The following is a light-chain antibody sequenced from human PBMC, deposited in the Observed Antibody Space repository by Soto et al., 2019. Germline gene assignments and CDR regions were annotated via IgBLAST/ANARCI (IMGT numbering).Light chain of an antibody. Sequence: DIVMTQSPAILSVSLGERANLSCLASQSISDNLAWYQQRSGQAHRRLIYGASTRATGVPARFSGSGSGTEFTLTISSLQSDDFAIYYCQQYKRWPPLTFGGGTKVE. V-gene: IGKV3-15*01. CDR2: GAS. J-gene: IGKJ4*01. CDR3: QQYKRWPPLT. CDR1: QSISDN.